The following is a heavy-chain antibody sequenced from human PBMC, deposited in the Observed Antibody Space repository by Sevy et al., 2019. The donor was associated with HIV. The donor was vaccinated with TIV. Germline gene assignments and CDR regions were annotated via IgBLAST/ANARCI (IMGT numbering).Heavy chain of an antibody. V-gene: IGHV3-30*18. CDR1: GFTFSSYG. CDR2: ISYDGSNK. D-gene: IGHD2-21*02. J-gene: IGHJ6*02. Sequence: GGSLRISCAASGFTFSSYGMHWVRQAPGKGLEWVAVISYDGSNKYYADSVKGRFTISRDNSKNTLYLQMNSLRAEDTAVYYCAKVFDGGNSYYYYYGIDVWGQGTTVTVSS. CDR3: AKVFDGGNSYYYYYGIDV.